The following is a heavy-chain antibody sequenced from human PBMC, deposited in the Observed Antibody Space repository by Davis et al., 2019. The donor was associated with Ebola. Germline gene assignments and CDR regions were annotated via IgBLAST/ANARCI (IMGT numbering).Heavy chain of an antibody. V-gene: IGHV6-1*01. CDR1: GDSVSIKSAG. CDR3: VRGWLRSKFDY. D-gene: IGHD5-12*01. CDR2: TYYNSKWYH. Sequence: HSQTLSLIRAISGDSVSIKSAGWNWIRQSPSRGLEWLGRTYYNSKWYHDYAVSVKSRISINADTSKNQFSLQLNSVTPEDTAVYYCVRGWLRSKFDYWGQGTLVTVSS. J-gene: IGHJ4*02.